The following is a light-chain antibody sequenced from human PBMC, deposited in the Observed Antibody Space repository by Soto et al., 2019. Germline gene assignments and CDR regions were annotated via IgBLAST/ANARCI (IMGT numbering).Light chain of an antibody. CDR1: SSDVGGYDY. J-gene: IGLJ1*01. Sequence: QSALTQPASVSGSPGQSITISCPGTSSDVGGYDYVSWYQHHPGKAPKLMIYDVSNWPSGVSNRFSGSKSGNTASLTISGLQAEDEADYYCSSYTSSSLYVFGTGTKVTVL. CDR2: DVS. CDR3: SSYTSSSLYV. V-gene: IGLV2-14*03.